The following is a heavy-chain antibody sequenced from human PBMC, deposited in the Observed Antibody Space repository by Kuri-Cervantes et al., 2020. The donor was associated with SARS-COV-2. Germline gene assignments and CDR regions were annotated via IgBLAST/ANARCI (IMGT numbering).Heavy chain of an antibody. V-gene: IGHV4-39*01. J-gene: IGHJ5*02. Sequence: SETLSLTCTVSGGSISSSSYYWGWIRQPPGKGLEWIGSIYYSGSTYYNPSLKSRVTISVDTSKNQFSLKLSSVTAADTAVYYCARQMMSSITIFGVVITRNWFYPWGQGTLVTVSS. D-gene: IGHD3-3*01. CDR1: GGSISSSSYY. CDR3: ARQMMSSITIFGVVITRNWFYP. CDR2: IYYSGST.